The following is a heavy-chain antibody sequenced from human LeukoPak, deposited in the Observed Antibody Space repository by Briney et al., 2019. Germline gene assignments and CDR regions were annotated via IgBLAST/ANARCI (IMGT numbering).Heavy chain of an antibody. CDR1: GGSFSGYY. Sequence: SETLSLTCAVYGGSFSGYYWSWIRQPPGKGLEWIGEINHSGSTNYNPSLKSRVTMSVDTSKNQFSLKLSSVTAADTAVYYRARDTLHYFDYWGQGTLVTVSS. CDR3: ARDTLHYFDY. V-gene: IGHV4-34*01. J-gene: IGHJ4*02. CDR2: INHSGST. D-gene: IGHD2-2*02.